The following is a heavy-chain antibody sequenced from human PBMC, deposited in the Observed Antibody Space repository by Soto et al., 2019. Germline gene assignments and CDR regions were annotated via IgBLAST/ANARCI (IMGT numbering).Heavy chain of an antibody. CDR1: EFTFNSHA. V-gene: IGHV3-23*01. CDR2: ITYNGGTT. D-gene: IGHD1-26*01. Sequence: GGSLRLSCAASEFTFNSHAMTWVRQAPGKGLEWVSAITYNGGTTYYADSVKGRFTISRDNSQNILYLQMNSLRAEDTAVYYCAKRGPSGSPYYFDYWGQGTLVTVSS. J-gene: IGHJ4*02. CDR3: AKRGPSGSPYYFDY.